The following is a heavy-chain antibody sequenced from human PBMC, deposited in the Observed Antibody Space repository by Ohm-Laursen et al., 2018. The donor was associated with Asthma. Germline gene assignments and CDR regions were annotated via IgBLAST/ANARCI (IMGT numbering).Heavy chain of an antibody. D-gene: IGHD3-22*01. CDR2: ISYDGSNK. V-gene: IGHV3-30-3*01. CDR3: AREYYYDSSGYYPLDYGMDV. CDR1: GFTFSSYA. Sequence: SLRLSCTASGFTFSSYAMHWVRQAPGKGLERVAVISYDGSNKYYADSVKGRFTISRDNSKNTLYLQMNSLRAEDTAVYYCAREYYYDSSGYYPLDYGMDVWGQGTTVTVSS. J-gene: IGHJ6*02.